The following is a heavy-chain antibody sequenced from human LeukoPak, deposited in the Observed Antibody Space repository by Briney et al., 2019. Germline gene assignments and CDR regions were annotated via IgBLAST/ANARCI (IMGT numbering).Heavy chain of an antibody. CDR1: GYTFTGYY. CDR2: INPSSGGT. D-gene: IGHD3-9*01. V-gene: IGHV1-2*02. CDR3: ARGGWAPLDILTGTTSPGDAFDI. Sequence: WASVKVSCKASGYTFTGYYMHWVRQAPGQGLEWMGWINPSSGGTNYAQKFQGRVTMTRDTSISTAYMELSRLRSDDTAVYYCARGGWAPLDILTGTTSPGDAFDIWGQGTMVTVSS. J-gene: IGHJ3*02.